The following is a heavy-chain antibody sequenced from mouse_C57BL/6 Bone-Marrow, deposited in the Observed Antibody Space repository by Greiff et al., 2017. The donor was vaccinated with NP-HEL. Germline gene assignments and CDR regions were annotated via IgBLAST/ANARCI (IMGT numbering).Heavy chain of an antibody. CDR3: TSNWDPY. CDR1: GFNIKDAY. D-gene: IGHD4-1*01. V-gene: IGHV14-4*01. Sequence: EVKVVESGAELVRPGASVKLSCTASGFNIKDAYMHWVKQRPEQGLEWIGWIDPETGDTEYASKFQGQATITADTSSNTAYLQLSSLTSEDTAVYYCTSNWDPYWGEGTTLTVSS. CDR2: IDPETGDT. J-gene: IGHJ2*01.